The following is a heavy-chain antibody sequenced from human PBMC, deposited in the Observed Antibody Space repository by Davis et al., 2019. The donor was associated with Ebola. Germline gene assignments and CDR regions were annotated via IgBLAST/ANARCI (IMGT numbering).Heavy chain of an antibody. CDR2: IRSKGYGGKT. J-gene: IGHJ6*02. Sequence: GESLKISCAASGVTFSSYTMNWVRQAPGKGLEWVGFIRSKGYGGKTEYAASVKGRFTISRDDFKSIAYLQMNSLKTEDTAVYYCTRDLKQPPPSYYYGMDVWGQGTTVTVS. D-gene: IGHD6-13*01. CDR1: GVTFSSYT. V-gene: IGHV3-49*04. CDR3: TRDLKQPPPSYYYGMDV.